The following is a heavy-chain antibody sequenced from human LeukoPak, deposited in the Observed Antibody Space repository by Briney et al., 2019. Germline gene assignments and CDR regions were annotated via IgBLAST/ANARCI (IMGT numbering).Heavy chain of an antibody. J-gene: IGHJ4*02. CDR3: ARSIYQLLRFDY. CDR1: GGSISSYY. V-gene: IGHV4-59*01. Sequence: PSETLSLTCTVSGGSISSYYWSWIRQPPGKGLEWIGYIYYSGSTNYNPSLKSRVTISGDTSKNQFSLKLSSVTAADTAVYYCARSIYQLLRFDYWGQGTLVTVSS. D-gene: IGHD2-2*01. CDR2: IYYSGST.